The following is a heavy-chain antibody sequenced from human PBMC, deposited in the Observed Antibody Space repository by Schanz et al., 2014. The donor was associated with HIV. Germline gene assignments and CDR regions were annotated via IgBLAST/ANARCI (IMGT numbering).Heavy chain of an antibody. CDR1: GFTFTNAW. J-gene: IGHJ6*02. CDR3: TTRRVLGVNLDV. V-gene: IGHV3-15*01. D-gene: IGHD3-3*01. CDR2: IKSKTDGETT. Sequence: VELVESGGGLVGPGGSLRLSCAASGFTFTNAWMSWVRQAPGKGLEWVGRIKSKTDGETTDYAAPVKGRFTISRDDSKTTLFLQMNSLKSEDTAVYYCTTRRVLGVNLDVWGQGTTVTVSS.